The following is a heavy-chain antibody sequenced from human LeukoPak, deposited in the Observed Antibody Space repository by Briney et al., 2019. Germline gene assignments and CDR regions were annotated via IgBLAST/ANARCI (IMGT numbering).Heavy chain of an antibody. J-gene: IGHJ3*02. D-gene: IGHD6-19*01. V-gene: IGHV4-59*01. CDR1: GGSISSYY. Sequence: SETLSLTCTVSGGSISSYYWSWIRHPPGKGLEWIGYIYYSGSTNYNPSLKSRVTISVDTSKNQFSLKLSSVTAADTAVYYCASSQYSSGWYGLRAFDIWGQGTMVTVSS. CDR2: IYYSGST. CDR3: ASSQYSSGWYGLRAFDI.